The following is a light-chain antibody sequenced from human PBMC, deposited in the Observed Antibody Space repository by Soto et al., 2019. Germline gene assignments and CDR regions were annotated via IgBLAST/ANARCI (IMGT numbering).Light chain of an antibody. J-gene: IGKJ1*01. CDR3: QQYNNWPRT. V-gene: IGKV3-15*01. CDR1: QSVSSSY. CDR2: GAS. Sequence: EVVLTHSPGTLSLSRCEGAALSWSASQSVSSSYLAWYQQKPGQAPRLLIYGASTRATGIPARFSGSGSGTEFTLTISSLQSEDFAVYYCQQYNNWPRTFGQGTKVDIK.